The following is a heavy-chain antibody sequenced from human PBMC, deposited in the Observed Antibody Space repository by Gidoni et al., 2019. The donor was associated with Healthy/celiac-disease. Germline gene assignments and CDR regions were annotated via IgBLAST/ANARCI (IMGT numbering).Heavy chain of an antibody. CDR3: AKSGDYYDSSGYPALDY. Sequence: EVQPVEAARVVVFPAGCLSLSCLPSGSDFDDYTMHWVRQAPGQGLEWVSLIGWECGTTSYAGSVKGRFTSSRDKSKNSLYLQMNSLRTEDTACYDCAKSGDYYDSSGYPALDYWGQGTLVTVSS. V-gene: IGHV3-43*01. J-gene: IGHJ4*02. CDR2: IGWECGTT. CDR1: GSDFDDYT. D-gene: IGHD3-22*01.